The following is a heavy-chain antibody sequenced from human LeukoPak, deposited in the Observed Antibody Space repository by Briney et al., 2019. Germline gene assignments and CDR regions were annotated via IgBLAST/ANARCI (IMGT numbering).Heavy chain of an antibody. CDR3: ARDWHIVVDRPYYFDY. J-gene: IGHJ4*02. CDR1: GFTFSSYA. D-gene: IGHD2-21*01. CDR2: ISGSGGST. V-gene: IGHV3-23*01. Sequence: PGGSLRLSCAASGFTFSSYAMSWVRQAPGKGLEWVSAISGSGGSTYYADSVKGRFTISRDNSKNTLYLQMNSLRAEDTAVYYCARDWHIVVDRPYYFDYWGQGTLVTVSS.